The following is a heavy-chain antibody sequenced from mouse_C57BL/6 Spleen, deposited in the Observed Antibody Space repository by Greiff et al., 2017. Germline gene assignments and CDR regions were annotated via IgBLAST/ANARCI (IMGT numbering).Heavy chain of an antibody. V-gene: IGHV1-69*01. Sequence: QVQLQQPGAELVMPGASVKLSCKASGYTFTSYWMHWVKQRPGQGLEWIGEIDPSDSYTNYNQKVKGKSTLTVDKSSSTAYMQLSSLTSEDSAVYYCARDWYFDVWGTGTTVTVSS. CDR3: ARDWYFDV. CDR2: IDPSDSYT. CDR1: GYTFTSYW. J-gene: IGHJ1*03.